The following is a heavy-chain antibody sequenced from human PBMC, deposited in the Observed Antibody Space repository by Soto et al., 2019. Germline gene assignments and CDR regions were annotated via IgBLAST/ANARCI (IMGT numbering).Heavy chain of an antibody. Sequence: QPGGSLRLSCAASGFTFSSYWMHWVRQAPGKGLVWVSRINSDGSSTSYADSVKGRFTISRDNAKNTLYLQMNSLRAEDTAVYYCARDGGMGFYGGNSQSAFDIWGQGTMVTVSS. CDR3: ARDGGMGFYGGNSQSAFDI. D-gene: IGHD4-17*01. CDR2: INSDGSST. J-gene: IGHJ3*02. V-gene: IGHV3-74*01. CDR1: GFTFSSYW.